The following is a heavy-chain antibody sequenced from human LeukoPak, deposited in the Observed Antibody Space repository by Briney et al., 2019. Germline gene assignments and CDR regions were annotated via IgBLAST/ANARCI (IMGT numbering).Heavy chain of an antibody. Sequence: GGSLRLSCAASGFTFSGYWMSWVRQAPGKGLEWVANIKQDGSERYYVDSVKGRFTISRDNAKNSLYLQMNSLRAEDTAVYYCARDPRRDELSDDYGDLYFDYWGQGTLVTVSS. CDR3: ARDPRRDELSDDYGDLYFDY. CDR2: IKQDGSER. D-gene: IGHD4-17*01. CDR1: GFTFSGYW. V-gene: IGHV3-7*01. J-gene: IGHJ4*02.